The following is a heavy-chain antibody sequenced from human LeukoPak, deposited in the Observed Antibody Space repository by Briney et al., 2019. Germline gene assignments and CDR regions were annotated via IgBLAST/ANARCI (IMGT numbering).Heavy chain of an antibody. J-gene: IGHJ4*02. CDR2: IYYSGST. CDR1: GGSMSSYY. CDR3: ARSSRGAAAGFDY. V-gene: IGHV4-59*12. Sequence: SETLSLTCTVSGGSMSSYYWSWIRQPPGKGLEYIGYIYYSGSTNYNPSLKSRVTMSVDTSKNQFSLKLSSVTAADTAVYYCARSSRGAAAGFDYWGQGTLVTVSS. D-gene: IGHD6-13*01.